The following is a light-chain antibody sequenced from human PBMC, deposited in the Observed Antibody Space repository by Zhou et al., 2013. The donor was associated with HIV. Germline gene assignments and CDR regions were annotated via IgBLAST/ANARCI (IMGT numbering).Light chain of an antibody. CDR2: TAS. Sequence: DIQMTQSPSSLSASVGDRVTITCRASQDIITSLNWYQHIPGKAPKLLIYTASSLQSGVPSRFSGSGSGADFTLTISSLQPEDFATYYCQQSYSNPRTFGQGTKVEIK. J-gene: IGKJ1*01. V-gene: IGKV1-39*01. CDR3: QQSYSNPRT. CDR1: QDIITS.